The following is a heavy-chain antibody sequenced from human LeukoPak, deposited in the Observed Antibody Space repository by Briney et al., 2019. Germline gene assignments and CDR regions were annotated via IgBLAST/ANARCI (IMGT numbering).Heavy chain of an antibody. CDR1: GYTFTSYA. J-gene: IGHJ5*02. CDR2: ISTYNGNT. Sequence: ASVKVSCKASGYTFTSYAISWVRQAPGQGLEWMGWISTYNGNTNYAQKLQGRVTMTTDISTSTAYMELRSLRSDDTAVYYCARPDLNWFDPWGQGTLVTVSS. V-gene: IGHV1-18*01. CDR3: ARPDLNWFDP.